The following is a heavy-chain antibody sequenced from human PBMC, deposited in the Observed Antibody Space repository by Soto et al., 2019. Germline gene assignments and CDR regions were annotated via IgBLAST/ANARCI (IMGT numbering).Heavy chain of an antibody. Sequence: SETMSLTCTVAGGSVSSGDYYWSWIRQPPGKGLEWIGYIYYSGNTYYNPSLKSRVTISVDMSKNQFSMKLNSVTAADTAVYHFARVPRELEPTVWFDHWGQGTLVTVSS. CDR3: ARVPRELEPTVWFDH. CDR1: GGSVSSGDYY. CDR2: IYYSGNT. V-gene: IGHV4-30-4*01. D-gene: IGHD1-1*01. J-gene: IGHJ5*02.